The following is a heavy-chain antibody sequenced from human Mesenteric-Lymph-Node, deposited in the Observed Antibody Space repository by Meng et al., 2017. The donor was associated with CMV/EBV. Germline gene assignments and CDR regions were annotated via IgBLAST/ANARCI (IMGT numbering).Heavy chain of an antibody. CDR1: GGTFSSYA. CDR2: IIPILGIA. Sequence: SVKVSCKASGGTFSSYAVSGVRQAPGQGLEWMGGIIPILGIANYAQKFQGRVTIIADKSTSTAYMAMSSLRSEDTAVYYCARNLRGDYWGQGTLVTVSS. V-gene: IGHV1-69*10. CDR3: ARNLRGDY. J-gene: IGHJ4*02.